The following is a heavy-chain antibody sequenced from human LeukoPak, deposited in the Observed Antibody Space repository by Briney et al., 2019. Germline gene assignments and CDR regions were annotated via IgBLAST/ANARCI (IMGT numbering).Heavy chain of an antibody. CDR3: ARGPLRGYDILTGYSEGYFDY. Sequence: GAAVKVSCEASGFTFTSYGISWVRQAPGQGLEWMGWISAYNGDTNYAQKFRGRVTMTTDTSTSTAYMELRSLRSDDTAVYYCARGPLRGYDILTGYSEGYFDYWGQGTLVTVSS. CDR2: ISAYNGDT. J-gene: IGHJ4*02. D-gene: IGHD3-9*01. V-gene: IGHV1-18*01. CDR1: GFTFTSYG.